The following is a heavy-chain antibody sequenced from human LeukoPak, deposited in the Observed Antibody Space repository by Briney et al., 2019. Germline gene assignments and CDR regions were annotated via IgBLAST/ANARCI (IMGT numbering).Heavy chain of an antibody. CDR1: GYTLTELS. J-gene: IGHJ5*02. Sequence: ASVKVSCKVSGYTLTELSMHWVRQAPGKGLEWMGGFDPEDGETIYAQKFQGRVTMTEDTSTDTAYMELSSLRSEDTAVYYCATQGSGWYGNWFDPWGQGILVTVSS. CDR3: ATQGSGWYGNWFDP. D-gene: IGHD6-19*01. V-gene: IGHV1-24*01. CDR2: FDPEDGET.